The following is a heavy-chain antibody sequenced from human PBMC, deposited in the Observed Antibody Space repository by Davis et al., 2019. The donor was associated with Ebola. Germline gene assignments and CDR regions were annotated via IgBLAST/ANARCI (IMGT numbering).Heavy chain of an antibody. D-gene: IGHD3-22*01. J-gene: IGHJ4*02. V-gene: IGHV1-18*04. CDR3: ASSMIVVPPHY. CDR2: ISAYNGNT. CDR1: GYTFTSYG. Sequence: AASVKVSCKASGYTFTSYGISWVRQAPGQGLEWMGWISAYNGNTNYAQKLQGRVTMTTDTSTSTVYMELSSLRSEDTAVYYCASSMIVVPPHYWGQGTLVTVSS.